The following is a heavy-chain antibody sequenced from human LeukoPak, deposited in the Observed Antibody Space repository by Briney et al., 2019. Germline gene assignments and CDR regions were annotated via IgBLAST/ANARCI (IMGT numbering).Heavy chain of an antibody. D-gene: IGHD6-6*01. CDR2: ISAYNGNT. V-gene: IGHV1-18*01. CDR1: GYTFTSYG. CDR3: ARDHSSSPGRDGMDV. J-gene: IGHJ6*02. Sequence: GASVTVSCTASGYTFTSYGISWVRQAPGQGLEWMGWISAYNGNTNYAQKLQGRVTTTTDTSTSTAYMELRSLRSDDTAVYYCARDHSSSPGRDGMDVWGQGTTVTVSS.